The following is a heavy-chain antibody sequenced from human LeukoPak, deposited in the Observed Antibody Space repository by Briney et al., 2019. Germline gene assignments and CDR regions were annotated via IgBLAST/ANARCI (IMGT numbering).Heavy chain of an antibody. CDR3: ARAYYAKGAFDI. J-gene: IGHJ3*02. CDR2: INHSGST. D-gene: IGHD2-2*01. V-gene: IGHV4-34*01. Sequence: SETLSLTCAVYGGSFSGYYWSWIRQPPGKGLEWIGEINHSGSTNYNPSLKSRVTISVDTSKNQFSLKLSSVTAADTAVYYCARAYYAKGAFDIWGQGTMVTVSS. CDR1: GGSFSGYY.